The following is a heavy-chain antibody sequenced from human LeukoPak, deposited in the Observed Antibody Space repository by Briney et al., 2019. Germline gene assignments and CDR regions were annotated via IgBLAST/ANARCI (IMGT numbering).Heavy chain of an antibody. CDR3: ARGWEGYFDY. Sequence: GGSLRLSCAASGFTVSSNYMSWVRQAPGKGLEWVAVISYDGSNKYYADSVKGRFTISRDNSKNTLYLQMNSLRAEDTAVYYCARGWEGYFDYWGQGTLVTVSS. CDR2: ISYDGSNK. CDR1: GFTVSSNY. D-gene: IGHD1-26*01. J-gene: IGHJ4*02. V-gene: IGHV3-30*03.